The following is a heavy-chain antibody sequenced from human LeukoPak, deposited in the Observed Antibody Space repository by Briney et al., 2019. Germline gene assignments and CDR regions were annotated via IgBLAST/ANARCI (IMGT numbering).Heavy chain of an antibody. CDR2: IYFSGST. CDR3: ARDGLRPGDFDY. D-gene: IGHD3/OR15-3a*01. J-gene: IGHJ4*02. V-gene: IGHV4-59*01. CDR1: GGSISSYY. Sequence: SETLSLTCTVSGGSISSYYWSWIRQPPGKGLEWIGYIYFSGSTNYNPSLKSRVTISVDTSKNQFSLKLSSVTAADTAVYYCARDGLRPGDFDYWGQGTLVTVSS.